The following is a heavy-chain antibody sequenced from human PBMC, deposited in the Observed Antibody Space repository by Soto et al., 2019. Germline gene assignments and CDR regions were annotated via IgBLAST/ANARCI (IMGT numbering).Heavy chain of an antibody. Sequence: QVQLVQSGTEVRKPGSSVKVSCKSSGGSFSDDAISWVRQAPGQGLEWMGGSIPISGTAKYAQKFQGRFTITADESTSTAYLELSSLRFEATAVYFCARASPYSRPSYAFDIWGQGTMVIVSS. D-gene: IGHD6-13*01. CDR1: GGSFSDDA. V-gene: IGHV1-69*01. CDR3: ARASPYSRPSYAFDI. CDR2: SIPISGTA. J-gene: IGHJ3*02.